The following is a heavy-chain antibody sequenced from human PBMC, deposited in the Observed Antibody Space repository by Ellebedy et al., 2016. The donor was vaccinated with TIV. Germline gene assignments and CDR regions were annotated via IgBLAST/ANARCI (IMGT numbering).Heavy chain of an antibody. CDR1: GFSLSTSGMS. V-gene: IGHV2-70*17. J-gene: IGHJ5*02. Sequence: SGPTLVXPTQTLTLTCTFSGFSLSTSGMSVSWIRQPPGKALEWLARIDWDDEKFYSTSLRTRLTISKDTSKNQVVLSMTNMDPVDTATYYCARMGYYDSSAKYWFDPWGQGTLVTVSS. D-gene: IGHD3-22*01. CDR2: IDWDDEK. CDR3: ARMGYYDSSAKYWFDP.